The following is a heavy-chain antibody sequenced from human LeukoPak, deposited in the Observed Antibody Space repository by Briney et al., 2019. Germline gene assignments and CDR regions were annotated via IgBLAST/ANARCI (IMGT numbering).Heavy chain of an antibody. CDR1: GFTFSSYW. D-gene: IGHD4-17*01. J-gene: IGHJ4*02. V-gene: IGHV3-7*01. Sequence: GGSLRLSCAASGFTFSSYWMSWVRQAPGKGLEWVANIKQDGSEKYYVDSVKGGFTISRDNAKNSLYLQMNSLRAEDTAVYYCVYGDYYYSYFDYWGQGTLVTVSS. CDR3: VYGDYYYSYFDY. CDR2: IKQDGSEK.